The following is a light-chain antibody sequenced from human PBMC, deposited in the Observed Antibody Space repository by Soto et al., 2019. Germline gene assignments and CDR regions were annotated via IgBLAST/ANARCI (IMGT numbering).Light chain of an antibody. CDR3: QHYAHKSPIT. CDR1: QSVSSR. CDR2: GAS. V-gene: IGKV3-20*01. J-gene: IGKJ5*01. Sequence: VVVTPSPSTLSLAPRQTATLSFLASQSVSSRLAWYQQRPGQAPRLLISGASSRATGIPDRFSGSGSGTDFTLTISRLEPEDFALYYCQHYAHKSPITFCQGTLLEIK.